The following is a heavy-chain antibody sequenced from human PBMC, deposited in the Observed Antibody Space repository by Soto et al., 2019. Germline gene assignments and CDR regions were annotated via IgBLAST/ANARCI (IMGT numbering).Heavy chain of an antibody. D-gene: IGHD3-10*01. J-gene: IGHJ6*02. Sequence: PGGSLRLSCAASGFTVSSNYMSWVRQAPGKGLEWVSVIYSGGSTYYADSVKGRFTISRDNSKNTLYLQMNSLRAEDTAVYYCARDRRDSRGWSRYGMDVWGQGTTVTVSS. CDR1: GFTVSSNY. CDR3: ARDRRDSRGWSRYGMDV. V-gene: IGHV3-53*01. CDR2: IYSGGST.